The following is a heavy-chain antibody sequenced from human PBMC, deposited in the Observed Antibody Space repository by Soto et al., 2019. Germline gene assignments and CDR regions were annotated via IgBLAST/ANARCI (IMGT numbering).Heavy chain of an antibody. CDR2: ISVYNGNT. V-gene: IGHV1-18*01. CDR3: AREYDTGIAAAGSFAY. D-gene: IGHD6-13*01. Sequence: GASVKVSCKASGYTFTSYGISWVRQAPGQGLEWMGWISVYNGNTKYAQKLQGRGTMTTDTMTSTAYMELRSLRSDDTAVYYCAREYDTGIAAAGSFAYWGQGTLVTGSS. J-gene: IGHJ4*02. CDR1: GYTFTSYG.